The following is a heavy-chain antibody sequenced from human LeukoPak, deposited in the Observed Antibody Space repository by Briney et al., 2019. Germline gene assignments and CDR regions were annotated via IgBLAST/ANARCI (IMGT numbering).Heavy chain of an antibody. J-gene: IGHJ4*01. D-gene: IGHD5-24*01. Sequence: PSETLSLTCTVSGGSVSSGSYYWSWIRQPPGKGLEWIGYIYYSGSTNYNPSLKSRVTISVDTSKNQFSLKLSSVTAADTAVYYCARRRDRYLDYWGQGTLVTVSS. CDR1: GGSVSSGSYY. V-gene: IGHV4-61*01. CDR3: ARRRDRYLDY. CDR2: IYYSGST.